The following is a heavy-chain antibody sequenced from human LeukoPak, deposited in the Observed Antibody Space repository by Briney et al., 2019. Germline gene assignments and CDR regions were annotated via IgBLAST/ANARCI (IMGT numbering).Heavy chain of an antibody. V-gene: IGHV5-10-1*01. CDR3: AGHKTASYDVLPGDY. Sequence: GESLKISCQGSGYSFATYWISWVRQMPDKGLEWMGRIDASDSDTTYSPSFQGHVTISVNKSISTAYLQWSSLKASDTAMYYCAGHKTASYDVLPGDYWGQGTLVIVSS. CDR1: GYSFATYW. J-gene: IGHJ4*02. D-gene: IGHD3-9*01. CDR2: IDASDSDT.